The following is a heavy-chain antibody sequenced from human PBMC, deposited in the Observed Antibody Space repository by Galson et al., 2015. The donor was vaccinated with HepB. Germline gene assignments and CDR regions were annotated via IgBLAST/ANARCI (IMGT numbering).Heavy chain of an antibody. D-gene: IGHD3-3*01. J-gene: IGHJ4*02. CDR1: GFTFSSYW. CDR2: IKQDGSEK. Sequence: SLRLSCAASGFTFSSYWMGWVRQAPGKGLEWVANIKQDGSEKYYVDSVKGRFTISRDNAKNSLYLQMNSLRAEDTAVYYCARGRRPYDFWSGPLDYWGQGTLVTVSS. CDR3: ARGRRPYDFWSGPLDY. V-gene: IGHV3-7*03.